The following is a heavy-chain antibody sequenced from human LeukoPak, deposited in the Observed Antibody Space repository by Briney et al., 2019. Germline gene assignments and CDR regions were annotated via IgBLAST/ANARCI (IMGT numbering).Heavy chain of an antibody. D-gene: IGHD2-15*01. J-gene: IGHJ4*02. CDR2: IIPVLGIT. Sequence: ASVKVSCKASGGTFSNYAITWVRQAPGQGLEWVGRIIPVLGITNYAERFQDRVTITADTSTNTGYMELRRLRSEDAAVYYCARSRWGCSGGSCYGYYFDYWGQGTLVTVSS. CDR1: GGTFSNYA. V-gene: IGHV1-69*04. CDR3: ARSRWGCSGGSCYGYYFDY.